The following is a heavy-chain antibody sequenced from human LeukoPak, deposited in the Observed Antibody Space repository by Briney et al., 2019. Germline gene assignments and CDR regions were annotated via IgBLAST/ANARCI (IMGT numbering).Heavy chain of an antibody. CDR2: ISGSSGNT. CDR1: GFTFSNYW. CDR3: AKDFDSYYDSTGYGASFSY. V-gene: IGHV3-23*01. J-gene: IGHJ4*02. D-gene: IGHD3-22*01. Sequence: GGSLRLSCVASGFTFSNYWMSWVRQAPGKGLEWVSAISGSSGNTYYADSVKGRFTISRDNSKNTLYLQMNNLRAEDTALYYCAKDFDSYYDSTGYGASFSYWGQGTLVTVSS.